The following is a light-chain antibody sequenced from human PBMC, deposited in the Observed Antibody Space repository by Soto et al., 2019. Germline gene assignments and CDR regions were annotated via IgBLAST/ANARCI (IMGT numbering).Light chain of an antibody. CDR2: EVS. J-gene: IGLJ3*02. Sequence: QSALTQPASVSGSPGQSITISCTGTRDDIGDYNYVSWYQQYPGKAPKLIIFEVSNRPSGVSDRFSGSKSGNTASLTISGVQTEDEATYFCSSYTSSDTLVFGGGTNLTVL. CDR3: SSYTSSDTLV. V-gene: IGLV2-14*01. CDR1: RDDIGDYNY.